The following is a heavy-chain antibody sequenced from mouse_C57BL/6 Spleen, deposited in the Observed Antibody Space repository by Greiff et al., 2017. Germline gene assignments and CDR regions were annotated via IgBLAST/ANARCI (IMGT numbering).Heavy chain of an antibody. Sequence: VQLKESGAELVRPGASVKLSCTASGFNIKDDYMHWVKQRPEQGLEWIGWIDPENGDTEYASKFQGKATITADTSSNTAYLQLSSLTSEDTAVYYCTTRDGYRSWFAYWGQGTLVTVSA. CDR2: IDPENGDT. CDR1: GFNIKDDY. J-gene: IGHJ3*01. D-gene: IGHD2-3*01. V-gene: IGHV14-4*01. CDR3: TTRDGYRSWFAY.